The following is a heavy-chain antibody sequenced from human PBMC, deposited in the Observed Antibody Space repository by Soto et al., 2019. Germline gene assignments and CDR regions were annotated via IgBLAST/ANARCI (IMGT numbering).Heavy chain of an antibody. Sequence: QVQLVESGGGVVQPGRSLRLSCAASGFTFSSYAMHWVRQAPGKGLEWVAVISYDGSDKYYADSVKGRFTISRDNSKNTVYLQMNSLRAEDTDVYYCARYIVVVTATYAFDIWGQGTMVTVSS. CDR3: ARYIVVVTATYAFDI. CDR1: GFTFSSYA. V-gene: IGHV3-30-3*01. J-gene: IGHJ3*02. D-gene: IGHD2-21*02. CDR2: ISYDGSDK.